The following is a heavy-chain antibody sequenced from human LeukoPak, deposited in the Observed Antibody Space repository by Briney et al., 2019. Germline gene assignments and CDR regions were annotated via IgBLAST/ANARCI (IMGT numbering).Heavy chain of an antibody. J-gene: IGHJ6*03. CDR3: SRGDNGDYDGYYYYYMDV. D-gene: IGHD4-17*01. CDR2: VNPNSGGT. V-gene: IGHV1-2*02. CDR1: GYTFTGYY. Sequence: ASVKVSCKASGYTFTGYYMHWVRQAPGQGLEWMGWVNPNSGGTTYAQKFQGRVTMTRDTSITTAYMELIRLRSNDTAVYYCSRGDNGDYDGYYYYYMDVWGKGTTVTVSS.